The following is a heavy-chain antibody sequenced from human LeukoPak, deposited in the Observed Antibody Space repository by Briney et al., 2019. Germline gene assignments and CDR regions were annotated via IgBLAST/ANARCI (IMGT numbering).Heavy chain of an antibody. V-gene: IGHV4-31*03. Sequence: SETLSLTCTVSGGSISSGGYYWSWIRQHPGKGLEWIGYIYYSGSTYYNPSLKSRVTISVDTSKNQFSLKLSSVTAADTAVYYCARDTYYYDSSGYYYFDYWGQGTLVTVSS. J-gene: IGHJ4*02. CDR2: IYYSGST. CDR1: GGSISSGGYY. D-gene: IGHD3-22*01. CDR3: ARDTYYYDSSGYYYFDY.